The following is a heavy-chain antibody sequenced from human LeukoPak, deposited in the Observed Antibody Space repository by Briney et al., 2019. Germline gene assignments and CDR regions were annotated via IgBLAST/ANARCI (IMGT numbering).Heavy chain of an antibody. CDR1: GXTVSSNY. CDR2: IYSGGST. CDR3: ARDYREKGFDP. J-gene: IGHJ5*02. V-gene: IGHV3-53*01. Sequence: PGGSLRLSCAASGXTVSSNYMSWVRQAPGKGREWVSVIYSGGSTYYADSVKGRFTIPRDNSKNTLYLQMNSLRAEDTAVYYCARDYREKGFDPWGQGTLVTVSS. D-gene: IGHD5-24*01.